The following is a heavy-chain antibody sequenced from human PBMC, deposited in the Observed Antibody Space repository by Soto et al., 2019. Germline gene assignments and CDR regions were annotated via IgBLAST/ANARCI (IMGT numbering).Heavy chain of an antibody. Sequence: PSETLSLTCTVSGGSISSYYWSWIRQPPGKGLEWIGYIYYSGSTNYNPSLKSRVTISVDTSKNQFSLKLSSVTAADTAVYYCARDPTLTPPYYYYGMDVWGQGTTVTVSS. CDR2: IYYSGST. CDR1: GGSISSYY. J-gene: IGHJ6*02. CDR3: ARDPTLTPPYYYYGMDV. V-gene: IGHV4-59*01. D-gene: IGHD3-9*01.